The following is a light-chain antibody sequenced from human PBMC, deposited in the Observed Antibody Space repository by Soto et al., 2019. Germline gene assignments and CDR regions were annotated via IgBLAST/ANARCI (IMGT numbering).Light chain of an antibody. CDR3: QQCGSAPLT. V-gene: IGKV3-20*01. J-gene: IGKJ1*01. Sequence: EIELTQSPGTLSLSPWERASLSCRASQSLSSSYLAWYQQKPGQAPRLLVYGASSRATGVPDRFSGSGSGTDFTLTISRLEPEDFAVYYCQQCGSAPLTFGQGTKVDIK. CDR2: GAS. CDR1: QSLSSSY.